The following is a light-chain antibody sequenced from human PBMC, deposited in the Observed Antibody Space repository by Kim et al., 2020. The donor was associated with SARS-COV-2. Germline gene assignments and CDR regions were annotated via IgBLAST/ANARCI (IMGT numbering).Light chain of an antibody. J-gene: IGKJ5*01. V-gene: IGKV1-12*01. CDR3: QQTSQLPST. Sequence: DIKMTQSPSSVSASVGDRATITCRASQDVYNWLAWYQQKPGQAPNLLIYGATSLQRGVPLRFSASGSGTDFTLTINGLQPEDFATYFCQQTSQLPSTFGQRTRLWIK. CDR1: QDVYNW. CDR2: GAT.